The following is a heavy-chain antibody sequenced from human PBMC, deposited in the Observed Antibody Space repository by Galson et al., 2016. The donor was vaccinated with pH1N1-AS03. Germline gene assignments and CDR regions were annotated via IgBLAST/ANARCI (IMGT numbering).Heavy chain of an antibody. V-gene: IGHV3-9*01. CDR2: ISWKSGRI. CDR3: AKEGVKDFGSGSFYFLDY. Sequence: SLRLSCAASGFNFNVYSMNWVRQAPGKGLEWISGISWKSGRIGYADSVKGRFTISRDNAKNSLYLQMNSLRVEDTALYYCAKEGVKDFGSGSFYFLDYWGQGTLVTVSS. J-gene: IGHJ4*02. D-gene: IGHD3-10*01. CDR1: GFNFNVYS.